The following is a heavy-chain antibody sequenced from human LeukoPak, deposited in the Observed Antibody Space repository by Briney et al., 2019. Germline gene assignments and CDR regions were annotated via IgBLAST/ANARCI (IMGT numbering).Heavy chain of an antibody. CDR2: ISSSGSPI. D-gene: IGHD5-18*01. CDR3: ARAQGGYAYGYGDY. J-gene: IGHJ4*02. CDR1: GFTFSSYE. Sequence: GGSLRLSCSASGFTFSSYEMNWVRQAPGRGLEWVSYISSSGSPIYYADSVKGRFTISRDNAKNSLYLQMNSLRVEDTAVYYCARAQGGYAYGYGDYWGQGTLGTVSS. V-gene: IGHV3-48*03.